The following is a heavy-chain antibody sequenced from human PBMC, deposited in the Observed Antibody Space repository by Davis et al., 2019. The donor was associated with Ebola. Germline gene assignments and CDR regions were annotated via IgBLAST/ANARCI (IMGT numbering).Heavy chain of an antibody. V-gene: IGHV3-23*01. CDR2: ISGSCGST. D-gene: IGHD3-3*01. CDR1: GFTFSSYA. CDR3: AKDKNYDFWSGYPHDAFDI. Sequence: PGGSLRLSCAASGFTFSSYAISWVRHAPGQGLEWVSAISGSCGSTYYADSVKGRFTISRDNSQNTLYLQMKSLRAEDTAIYYCAKDKNYDFWSGYPHDAFDIWGQGTMVTVSS. J-gene: IGHJ3*02.